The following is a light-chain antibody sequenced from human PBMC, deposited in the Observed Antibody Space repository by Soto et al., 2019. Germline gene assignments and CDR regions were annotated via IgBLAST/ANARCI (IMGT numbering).Light chain of an antibody. Sequence: QSALTQPPSASGSPGQSVTISCTGTSSDVGGYNYVSWYRQYPGKAPKLMIYEVNKRPAGVPDRLSGSKFGNTASLTVSGLQAEDEADYYCCSYAGSSTWVFGGGTKLTVL. CDR2: EVN. CDR3: CSYAGSSTWV. J-gene: IGLJ3*02. V-gene: IGLV2-8*01. CDR1: SSDVGGYNY.